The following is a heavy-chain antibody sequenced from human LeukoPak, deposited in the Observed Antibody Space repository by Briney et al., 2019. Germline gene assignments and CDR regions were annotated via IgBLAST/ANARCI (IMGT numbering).Heavy chain of an antibody. V-gene: IGHV3-11*04. Sequence: GGSLRLSCEASGFSLSSYFMSWIRQAPGRGLEWVSYITNTGRSTNYADAVKGRFTISRDNAKQSVYLEMTDLRAEDTAVYYCAREASGNYHVFDSWGQGTLVTVSS. CDR1: GFSLSSYF. D-gene: IGHD6-19*01. CDR3: AREASGNYHVFDS. J-gene: IGHJ4*02. CDR2: ITNTGRST.